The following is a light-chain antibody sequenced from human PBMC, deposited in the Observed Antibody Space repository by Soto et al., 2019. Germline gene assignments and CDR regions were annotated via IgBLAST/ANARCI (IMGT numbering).Light chain of an antibody. CDR3: CSYAGSVSLDIV. V-gene: IGLV2-23*03. CDR2: VGT. J-gene: IGLJ2*01. CDR1: SCDVGSYNL. Sequence: QSALTQPASVSGSPGPSITISCTGTSCDVGSYNLDSWYQQHPGKAPKRMIYVGTKLPSGVSNRFSGCKSGNTASLKISGLHGEAEADYCCCSYAGSVSLDIVVCGGSKLTVL.